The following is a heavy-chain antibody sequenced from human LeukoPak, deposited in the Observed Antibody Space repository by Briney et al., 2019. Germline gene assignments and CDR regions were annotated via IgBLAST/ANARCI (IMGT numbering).Heavy chain of an antibody. CDR1: GFTFSSYW. Sequence: PGGSLRLSCAASGFTFSSYWMHWVRQAPGKGLVWVSRINSDGSSTSYADSVKGRFTISRDNAKNTLYLQMNSLRAEDTAVYYCATEYGGHLFDYWGQGTLVTVSS. D-gene: IGHD4-23*01. J-gene: IGHJ4*02. V-gene: IGHV3-74*01. CDR2: INSDGSST. CDR3: ATEYGGHLFDY.